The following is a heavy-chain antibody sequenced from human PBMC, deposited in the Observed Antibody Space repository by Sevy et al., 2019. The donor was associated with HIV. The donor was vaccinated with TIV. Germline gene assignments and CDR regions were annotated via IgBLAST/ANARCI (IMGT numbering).Heavy chain of an antibody. D-gene: IGHD3-3*01. CDR3: ARDFTIFGVVSGIDY. J-gene: IGHJ4*02. CDR2: ISDDSRYR. Sequence: GESLKISCAASGFTYRTYSMNWVRQAPGKGLEWLSSISDDSRYRYYSDSVKGRFTISRANAKNLLYLQMNNLRVEDTAIYYCARDFTIFGVVSGIDYWGQGNLVTVSS. V-gene: IGHV3-21*04. CDR1: GFTYRTYS.